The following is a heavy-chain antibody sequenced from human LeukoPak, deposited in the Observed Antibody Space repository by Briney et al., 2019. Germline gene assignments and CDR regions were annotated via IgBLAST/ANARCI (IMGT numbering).Heavy chain of an antibody. CDR3: ARGYSRAAFDI. D-gene: IGHD2-15*01. CDR1: GFTFSSYA. J-gene: IGHJ3*02. CDR2: ISYDGSNK. V-gene: IGHV3-30-3*01. Sequence: QPGGSLRLSCAASGFTFSSYAMHWVRQAPGKGLEWVAVISYDGSNKYYADSVKGRFTISRDNSKNTLYLQMNSLRAEDTAVYYCARGYSRAAFDIWGQGTVVAVSS.